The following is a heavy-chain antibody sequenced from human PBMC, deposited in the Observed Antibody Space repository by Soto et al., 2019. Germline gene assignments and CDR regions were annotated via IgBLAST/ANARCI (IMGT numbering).Heavy chain of an antibody. Sequence: SVEVSFRASRGAFLRYAISWVRQAPAQGLEWMGGIIPIFGTANYAQKFQGRVTITADKSTSTAYMELSSLRSEDTAVYYCARSGIVVVPAASDLYYYYGMDVWGQGTTVTVSS. D-gene: IGHD2-2*01. CDR3: ARSGIVVVPAASDLYYYYGMDV. CDR1: RGAFLRYA. CDR2: IIPIFGTA. J-gene: IGHJ6*02. V-gene: IGHV1-69*06.